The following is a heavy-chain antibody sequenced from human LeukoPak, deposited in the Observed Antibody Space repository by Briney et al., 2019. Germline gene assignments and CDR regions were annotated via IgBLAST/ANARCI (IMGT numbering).Heavy chain of an antibody. CDR3: ARDLGLLRGFDY. V-gene: IGHV3-7*01. CDR1: GFTFSSYW. D-gene: IGHD1-26*01. J-gene: IGHJ4*02. CDR2: IKQDGSEK. Sequence: GGSLRLSCAASGFTFSSYWMSWVRQAPGKGLEWVANIKQDGSEKYYVDSMRGRFTISRDNAKNSLFLQMNSLRAEDTAVYYCARDLGLLRGFDYWGQGTLVTVSS.